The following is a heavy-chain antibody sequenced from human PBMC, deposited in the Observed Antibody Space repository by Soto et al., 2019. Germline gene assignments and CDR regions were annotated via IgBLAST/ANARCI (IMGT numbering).Heavy chain of an antibody. D-gene: IGHD2-21*02. CDR2: FDPEDGET. V-gene: IGHV1-24*01. CDR3: ATALARAYCGGDCFSPHDY. CDR1: GYTLTELS. J-gene: IGHJ4*02. Sequence: GASVKVSCKVSGYTLTELSMHWVRQAPGKGLEWMGGFDPEDGETIYAQKFQGRVTMTEDTSTDTAYVELSSLRSEDTAVYYCATALARAYCGGDCFSPHDYWGQGTLVTVSS.